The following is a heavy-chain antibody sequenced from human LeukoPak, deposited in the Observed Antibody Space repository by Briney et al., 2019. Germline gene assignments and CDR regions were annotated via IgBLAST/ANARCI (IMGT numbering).Heavy chain of an antibody. Sequence: PSQTLSLTCTVSGGSISSGGYYWSWIRQHPGKGLEWIGYIYYSGSTYYNPSLKSRVTISVDTSKNQFSLKLSSVTAADTAVYYCARGDSPRGGRLINLDYWGQGTLVTVSS. D-gene: IGHD2-21*01. CDR3: ARGDSPRGGRLINLDY. CDR1: GGSISSGGYY. J-gene: IGHJ4*02. CDR2: IYYSGST. V-gene: IGHV4-31*03.